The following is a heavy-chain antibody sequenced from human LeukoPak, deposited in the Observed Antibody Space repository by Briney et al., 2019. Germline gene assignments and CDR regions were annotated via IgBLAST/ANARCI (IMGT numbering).Heavy chain of an antibody. CDR1: GFTFDDYA. CDR3: AKDMAGGIAVAGTGFDY. CDR2: ISWNSGSI. Sequence: PGGSLRLSCAASGFTFDDYAMHWVRQAPGEGLEWVSGISWNSGSIGYADSVKGRFTISRDNAKNSLYLQMNSLRAEDTALYYCAKDMAGGIAVAGTGFDYWGQGTLVTVSS. V-gene: IGHV3-9*01. D-gene: IGHD6-19*01. J-gene: IGHJ4*02.